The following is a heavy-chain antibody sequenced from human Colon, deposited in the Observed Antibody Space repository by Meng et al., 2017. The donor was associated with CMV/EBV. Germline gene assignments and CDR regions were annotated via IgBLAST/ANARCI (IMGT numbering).Heavy chain of an antibody. CDR1: GGSISITSYY. Sequence: SETLSLTYTVSGGSISITSYYWAWIRQSPGGGLDWIGSIFYTGDTQYNPSLKSRVSLSVDTSKHQFSLHVTSVTAADTAIYYCARAHLGFRFGELSHWGQGMLVTVSS. V-gene: IGHV4-39*07. CDR2: IFYTGDT. J-gene: IGHJ4*02. CDR3: ARAHLGFRFGELSH. D-gene: IGHD3-10*01.